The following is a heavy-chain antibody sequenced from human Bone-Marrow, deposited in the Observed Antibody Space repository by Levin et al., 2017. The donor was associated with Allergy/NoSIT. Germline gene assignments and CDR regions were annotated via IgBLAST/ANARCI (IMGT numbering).Heavy chain of an antibody. CDR2: IKEDGTEE. CDR1: GFTFRNYW. D-gene: IGHD6-13*01. J-gene: IGHJ1*01. Sequence: GGSLRLSCVGSGFTFRNYWMSWVRQAPGKGLEWVSNIKEDGTEENYVDSLKGRFTISRDNAKNSLYLQMNSLRVEDRGVYDRARMQSRSWYAEYYQHWGQGTLVTVSS. CDR3: ARMQSRSWYAEYYQH. V-gene: IGHV3-7*01.